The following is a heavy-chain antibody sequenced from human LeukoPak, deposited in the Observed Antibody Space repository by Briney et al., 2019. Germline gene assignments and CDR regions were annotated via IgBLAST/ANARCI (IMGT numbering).Heavy chain of an antibody. CDR1: GGSISSSSYY. Sequence: PSETLSLTCTVSGGSISSSSYYWGRIRQPPGKGLEWIGSIYYSGSTYYNPSLKSRVTISVDTSKNQFSLKLSSVTAADTAVYYCARHSQKGITIFGPTYREFDYWGQGTLVTVSS. V-gene: IGHV4-39*01. D-gene: IGHD3-3*01. J-gene: IGHJ4*02. CDR3: ARHSQKGITIFGPTYREFDY. CDR2: IYYSGST.